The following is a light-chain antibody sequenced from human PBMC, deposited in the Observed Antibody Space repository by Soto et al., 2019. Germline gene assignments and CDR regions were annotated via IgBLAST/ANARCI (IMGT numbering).Light chain of an antibody. V-gene: IGLV1-44*01. CDR2: SNN. J-gene: IGLJ2*01. CDR3: AAWDDSLNGVV. Sequence: QSVLTQAPSASGTPGQRVIISCSGSSSNIGKNAVNWYQQVSGTAPKLLIYSNNQRPSGVPDRFSGSKSGTSASLAISGLQSENEADYYCAAWDDSLNGVVFGGGTQLTVL. CDR1: SSNIGKNA.